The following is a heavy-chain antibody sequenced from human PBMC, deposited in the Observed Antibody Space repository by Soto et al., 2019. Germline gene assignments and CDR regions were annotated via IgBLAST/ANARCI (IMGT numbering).Heavy chain of an antibody. Sequence: GASVKVSCKVSGYTLTELSMHWVRQAPGKGFEWMGGFDPEDGETIYAQKFQGRVTMTEDTSTDTAYMELSSLRSEDTAVYYCATPSLYDYIWGSYRYGLYAFDIWGQGTMVTVSS. CDR2: FDPEDGET. CDR3: ATPSLYDYIWGSYRYGLYAFDI. V-gene: IGHV1-24*01. D-gene: IGHD3-16*02. CDR1: GYTLTELS. J-gene: IGHJ3*02.